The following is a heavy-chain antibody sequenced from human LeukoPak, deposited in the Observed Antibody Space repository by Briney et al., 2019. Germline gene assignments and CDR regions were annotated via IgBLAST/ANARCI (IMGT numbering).Heavy chain of an antibody. D-gene: IGHD2-2*01. CDR1: GGSISSSSYY. V-gene: IGHV4-39*01. CDR3: ARHERCSSINCIYNWFDP. Sequence: PSETLSLTCTLSGGSISSSSYYWGWIRQPPGKGLEWIGSVFYSGRTYYNPSLKSRVTIFVDPSKNQFSLNLRSVTAADTAVYYCARHERCSSINCIYNWFDPWGQGTLVIVSS. J-gene: IGHJ5*02. CDR2: VFYSGRT.